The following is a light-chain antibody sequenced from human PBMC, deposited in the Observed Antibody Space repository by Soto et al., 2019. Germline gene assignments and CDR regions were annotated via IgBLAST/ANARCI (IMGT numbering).Light chain of an antibody. CDR2: SAS. CDR3: QQYNNWPPYT. CDR1: QSISSC. J-gene: IGKJ2*01. Sequence: EIVMTQSPATLSVSIGDRATLFCRASQSISSCLAWYQQKPGQAPRLLIYSASTRATGIPARFSGSGSGTEFTLTISSLQSEDFAVYYCQQYNNWPPYTFGQGTKLEIK. V-gene: IGKV3-15*01.